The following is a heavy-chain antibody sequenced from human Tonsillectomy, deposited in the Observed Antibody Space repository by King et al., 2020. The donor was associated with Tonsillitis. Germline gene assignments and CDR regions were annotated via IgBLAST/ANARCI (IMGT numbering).Heavy chain of an antibody. J-gene: IGHJ6*02. CDR3: AGVGPRRGVSYFGMDV. CDR2: ISAYNGNT. V-gene: IGHV1-18*01. CDR1: DYTFTNYG. D-gene: IGHD2-21*01. Sequence: VQLVESGAEVKKPGASVKVSCKASDYTFTNYGIIWVRQAPGQGLEWMGWISAYNGNTNYAQKVQGRVTMTTDTSTSTAYMELRSMKSDDTAVYYCAGVGPRRGVSYFGMDVWGQGTTVTVSS.